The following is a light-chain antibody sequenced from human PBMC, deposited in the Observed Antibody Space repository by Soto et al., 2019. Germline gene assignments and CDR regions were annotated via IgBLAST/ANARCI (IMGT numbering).Light chain of an antibody. CDR3: HQSYSAPWT. Sequence: DIQVTPSPSSLSASVGDRVTITCRASQSISSYLNWYRQKPGRAPNLLIYAASKLQSGVPSRFSGSGSATDFTLTISSLQPGAFAIYYCHQSYSAPWTFGQGTKVEIK. J-gene: IGKJ1*01. CDR2: AAS. V-gene: IGKV1-39*01. CDR1: QSISSY.